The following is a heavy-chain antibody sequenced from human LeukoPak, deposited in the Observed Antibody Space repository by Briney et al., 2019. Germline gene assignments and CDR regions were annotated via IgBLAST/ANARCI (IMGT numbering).Heavy chain of an antibody. CDR1: GFTFSSYG. J-gene: IGHJ6*03. V-gene: IGHV3-23*01. D-gene: IGHD2-15*01. Sequence: GGPLRLSCAASGFTFSSYGMSWVRQAPGKGLEWVSSISFTGGTTYYADSVKGRFTISRDNSKDTLYLQMNSVRAEDTAIYYCVKNGDRGAYCSGGSCYPYYYYYMDVWGKGTTVTISS. CDR2: ISFTGGTT. CDR3: VKNGDRGAYCSGGSCYPYYYYYMDV.